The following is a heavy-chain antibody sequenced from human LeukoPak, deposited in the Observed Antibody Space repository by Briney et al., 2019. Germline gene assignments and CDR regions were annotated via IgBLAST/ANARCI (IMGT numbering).Heavy chain of an antibody. CDR3: ARASSSYLFDY. D-gene: IGHD6-6*01. V-gene: IGHV3-48*01. CDR2: ISSSSSTI. Sequence: GGSLRLSCAASGFTFSSYSMNWVRQAPGKGLEWVSYISSSSSTIYYADSVKGRFTISRDNAKNSLYLQMDSLRAEDTAVYYCARASSSYLFDYWGQGPLVTVSS. CDR1: GFTFSSYS. J-gene: IGHJ4*02.